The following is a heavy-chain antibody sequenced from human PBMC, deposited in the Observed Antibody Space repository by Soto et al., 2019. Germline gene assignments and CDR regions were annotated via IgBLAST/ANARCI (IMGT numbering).Heavy chain of an antibody. D-gene: IGHD1-26*01. CDR1: GFTFNNFA. J-gene: IGHJ4*02. V-gene: IGHV3-23*01. CDR3: AKDEMGAMRY. Sequence: GGSLRLSCAASGFTFNNFAMSCVRQAPGKGPEWASTISAGGDNSYYADSVEGRFTISSDNSTETVSLQMNRLGAEDTAIYYFAKDEMGAMRYWGQGTLLTVSS. CDR2: ISAGGDNS.